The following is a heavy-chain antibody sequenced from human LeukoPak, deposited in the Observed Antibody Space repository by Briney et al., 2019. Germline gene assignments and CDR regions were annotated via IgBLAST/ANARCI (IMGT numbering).Heavy chain of an antibody. CDR3: ARDKLTGDSYFDS. D-gene: IGHD7-27*01. CDR1: GFTFSTYW. V-gene: IGHV3-7*04. CDR2: IKQDGSEK. Sequence: GGSLRLSCAASGFTFSTYWMSWVRQAPGKGLEWVANIKQDGSEKYYVDSVKGRFTISRDNAKNSLYLQMNSLRAEDTALYYCARDKLTGDSYFDSWGQGTLVTVSS. J-gene: IGHJ4*02.